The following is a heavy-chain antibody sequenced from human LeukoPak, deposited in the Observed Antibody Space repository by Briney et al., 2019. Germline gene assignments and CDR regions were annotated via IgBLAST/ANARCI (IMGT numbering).Heavy chain of an antibody. J-gene: IGHJ4*02. CDR2: INHSGST. CDR1: GGSFSGYY. V-gene: IGHV4-34*01. Sequence: SETLSLTCAVYGGSFSGYYWSWIRQPPGKGLEWIGEINHSGSTNYNPSLKSRVTISVDTSKNQFSLKLSSVTAADTAVYDCAREGVEMATIGSFDYWGQGTLVTVSS. D-gene: IGHD5-24*01. CDR3: AREGVEMATIGSFDY.